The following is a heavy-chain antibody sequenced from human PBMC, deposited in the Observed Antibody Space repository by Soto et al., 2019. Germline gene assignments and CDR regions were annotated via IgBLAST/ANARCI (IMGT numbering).Heavy chain of an antibody. D-gene: IGHD6-25*01. CDR1: GFNLGNYA. CDR2: INWNSDKV. V-gene: IGHV3-9*01. J-gene: IGHJ4*02. Sequence: EVQLVESGGGLVQPGRSLRLSCEVSGFNLGNYAMHWVRQAPGKGLEWVAGINWNSDKVVYAGSVKGRFTISRDNAKNSVYLQMNGLTTEDTARYYCAKDKGGTPYYFDSWGQGILVTVSS. CDR3: AKDKGGTPYYFDS.